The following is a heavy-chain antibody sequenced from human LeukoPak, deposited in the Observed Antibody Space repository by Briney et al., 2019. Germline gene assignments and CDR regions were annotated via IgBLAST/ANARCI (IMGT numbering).Heavy chain of an antibody. J-gene: IGHJ6*02. CDR2: IYYSGST. Sequence: SETLSLTCTVSGGSISSYYWSWIRQPPGKGLEWIGYIYYSGSTNYNPSLKSRVTISVDTSKDQFSLKLSSVTAADTAVYYCARRVRGVISLYYYYGMDVWGQGTTVTVSS. V-gene: IGHV4-59*08. D-gene: IGHD3-10*01. CDR1: GGSISSYY. CDR3: ARRVRGVISLYYYYGMDV.